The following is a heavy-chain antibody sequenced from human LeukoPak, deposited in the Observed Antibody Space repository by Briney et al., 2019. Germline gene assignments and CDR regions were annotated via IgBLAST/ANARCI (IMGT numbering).Heavy chain of an antibody. V-gene: IGHV5-51*01. CDR3: VTLGFWSGYFDY. J-gene: IGHJ4*02. CDR1: GYNFTTYW. Sequence: GESLKISCKASGYNFTTYWIGWVRQMPGKGLEWMGIIYPGDSDTRYSPSFQGQVTISADKSINTAYLQWSSLKASDTAMYYCVTLGFWSGYFDYWGQGTLVTVSS. CDR2: IYPGDSDT. D-gene: IGHD3-3*01.